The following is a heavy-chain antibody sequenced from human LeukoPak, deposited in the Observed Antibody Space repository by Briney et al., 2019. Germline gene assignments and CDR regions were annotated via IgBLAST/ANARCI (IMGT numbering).Heavy chain of an antibody. J-gene: IGHJ4*02. CDR2: ISDTGNT. CDR3: AKADGSGYYYAFDY. CDR1: GFTLSSYA. D-gene: IGHD3-22*01. Sequence: GGSLRLSCAASGFTLSSYAMSWVRQAPGKGLEWVSAISDTGNTYHADSVKGRFTISRDSSKNTLFLQMNRLRAEDTAVYYCAKADGSGYYYAFDYWGQGTLVTVSS. V-gene: IGHV3-23*01.